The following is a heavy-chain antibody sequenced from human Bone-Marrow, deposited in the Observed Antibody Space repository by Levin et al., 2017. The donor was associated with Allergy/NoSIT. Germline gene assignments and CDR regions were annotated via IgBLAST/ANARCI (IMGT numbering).Heavy chain of an antibody. V-gene: IGHV3-11*06. D-gene: IGHD4-23*01. CDR3: AREESTVAGAADY. CDR1: GFSFSDFY. Sequence: AGESLKISCAASGFSFSDFYRNWIRQAPGKGREWLSYISGDSRFTNYADSVKGRFTISRDNAKKSLFLEMKDLRAEDTAVYYCAREESTVAGAADYWGQGTLVTVSS. CDR2: ISGDSRFT. J-gene: IGHJ4*02.